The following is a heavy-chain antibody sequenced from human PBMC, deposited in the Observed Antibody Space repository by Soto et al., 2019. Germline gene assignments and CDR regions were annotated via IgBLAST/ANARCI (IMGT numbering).Heavy chain of an antibody. V-gene: IGHV1-69*12. CDR3: ARANRVIEMAQHFDY. D-gene: IGHD3-22*01. Sequence: QVQLVQSGAEVKKPGSSVKVSCKASGGTFSSSAITWVRQAPGQGLEWMGGIIPFFGPSKYAQKFQGRVTITADESTGTAYMELTSLRSEDTAVYYCARANRVIEMAQHFDYWGQGTLVTVSS. J-gene: IGHJ4*02. CDR2: IIPFFGPS. CDR1: GGTFSSSA.